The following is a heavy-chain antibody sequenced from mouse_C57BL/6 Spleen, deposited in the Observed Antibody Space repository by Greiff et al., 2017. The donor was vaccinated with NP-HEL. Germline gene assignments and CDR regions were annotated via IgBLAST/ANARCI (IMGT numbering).Heavy chain of an antibody. J-gene: IGHJ3*01. Sequence: EVMLVESGGGLVQPGGSLSLSCAASGFTFTDYYMSWVRQPPGKALEWLGFIRNKANGYTTEYSASVKGRFTISRDNSQSILYLQMNALRAEDSATYYCARSPYYDYEGGFAYWGQGTLVTVSA. CDR3: ARSPYYDYEGGFAY. CDR2: IRNKANGYTT. V-gene: IGHV7-3*01. CDR1: GFTFTDYY. D-gene: IGHD2-4*01.